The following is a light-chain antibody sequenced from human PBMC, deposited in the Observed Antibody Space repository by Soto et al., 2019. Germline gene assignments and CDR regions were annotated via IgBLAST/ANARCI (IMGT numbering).Light chain of an antibody. CDR1: SSDVGNYNY. CDR3: TSYTGSSLV. Sequence: QSALTQPASVSGSPGQSITISCTGTSSDVGNYNYVSWYQQHPGKAPRLMIYDVTNRPSGVSNRISGSKSGNTASLTISGLQAEDEADYYCTSYTGSSLVFGGGTKLTVL. V-gene: IGLV2-14*03. J-gene: IGLJ2*01. CDR2: DVT.